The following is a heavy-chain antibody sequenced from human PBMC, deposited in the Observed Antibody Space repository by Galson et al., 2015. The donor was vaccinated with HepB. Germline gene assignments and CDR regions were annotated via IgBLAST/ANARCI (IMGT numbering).Heavy chain of an antibody. V-gene: IGHV3-53*01. CDR2: IFSGGRT. CDR1: GFSISTNY. D-gene: IGHD3-3*01. Sequence: SLRLSCAASGFSISTNYMSWVRQAPGKGLEWVSNIFSGGRTYYADSMKGRFTISRDISKNTLYRQMNSLRGEDTAVYYRATNYDGSWADDADYLAYWGQGTLVTVSS. CDR3: ATNYDGSWADDADYLAY. J-gene: IGHJ4*02.